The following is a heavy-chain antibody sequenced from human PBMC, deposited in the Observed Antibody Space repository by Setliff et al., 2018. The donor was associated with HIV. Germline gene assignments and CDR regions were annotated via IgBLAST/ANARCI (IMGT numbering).Heavy chain of an antibody. J-gene: IGHJ5*01. Sequence: SETLSLTCAVYGGSFTAYYWTGIRQPPGKGLEWIGEIHHGGSTNYMPSLKNRVTISVDTSKNQFSLTLRSLTAAETAVYYCARGAYRFDSWGQGNLVTVSS. CDR2: IHHGGST. CDR1: GGSFTAYY. CDR3: ARGAYRFDS. V-gene: IGHV4-34*01. D-gene: IGHD2-2*01.